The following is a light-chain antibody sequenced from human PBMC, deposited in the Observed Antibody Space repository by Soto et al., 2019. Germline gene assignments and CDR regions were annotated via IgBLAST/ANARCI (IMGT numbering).Light chain of an antibody. V-gene: IGKV3-20*01. Sequence: EIVLSQSPGTLSLSPGERATLSCRASQSVSSSYLAWYQQKPGQAPRLLISGASRMATGIPDRFSGSGSGTDFTLTISRLETEDFAVYYCQQYGSSPWTFGQGTKVEIK. J-gene: IGKJ1*01. CDR3: QQYGSSPWT. CDR2: GAS. CDR1: QSVSSSY.